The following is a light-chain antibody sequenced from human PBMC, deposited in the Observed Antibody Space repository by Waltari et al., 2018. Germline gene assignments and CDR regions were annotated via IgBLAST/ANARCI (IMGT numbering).Light chain of an antibody. CDR1: QSITTW. J-gene: IGKJ1*01. CDR2: MAS. CDR3: QHYSSYSGK. Sequence: DIEMTEAPLTLCGAGGERVPVTCRASQSITTWLAWYQQKPGKAPKLLIYMASSLESGVPSRFSGSGSGTEFTLTISSLQPDDFATYYCQHYSSYSGKFGQGTKVDIK. V-gene: IGKV1-5*03.